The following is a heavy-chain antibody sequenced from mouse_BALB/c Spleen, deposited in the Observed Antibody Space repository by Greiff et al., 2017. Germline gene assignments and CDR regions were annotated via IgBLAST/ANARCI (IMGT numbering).Heavy chain of an antibody. V-gene: IGHV1S81*02. CDR2: INPSNGGT. CDR3: TRSRGLGRVDY. D-gene: IGHD4-1*01. CDR1: GYTFTSYY. Sequence: VKLMESGAELVKPGASVKLSCKASGYTFTSYYMYWVKQRPGQGLEWIGEINPSNGGTNFNEKFKSKATLTVDKSSSTAYMQLSSLTSEDSAVYYCTRSRGLGRVDYWGQGTTLTVSS. J-gene: IGHJ2*01.